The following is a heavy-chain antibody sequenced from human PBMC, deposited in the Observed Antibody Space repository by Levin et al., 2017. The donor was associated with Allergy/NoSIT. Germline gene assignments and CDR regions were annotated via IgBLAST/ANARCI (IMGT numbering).Heavy chain of an antibody. CDR1: GGSISSYY. D-gene: IGHD2-21*02. CDR3: ARRDNYYYGMDV. J-gene: IGHJ6*02. V-gene: IGHV4-59*01. Sequence: PSETLSLTCTVSGGSISSYYWSWIRQPPGKGLEWIGYIYYSGSTNYNPSLKSRVTISVDTSKNQFSLKLSSVTAADTAVYYCARRDNYYYGMDVWGQGTTVTVSS. CDR2: IYYSGST.